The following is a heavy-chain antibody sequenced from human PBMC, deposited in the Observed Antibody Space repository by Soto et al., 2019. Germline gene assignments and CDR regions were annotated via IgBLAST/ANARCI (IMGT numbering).Heavy chain of an antibody. CDR1: GGSLSSYY. V-gene: IGHV4-59*01. J-gene: IGHJ4*02. Sequence: QVQLQESGPGLVKPSETLSLTCTVSGGSLSSYYWSWIRQPPGKGLECIGYIYYSGSTNYKPSLKSRATISEDTSKNQFSLKLSSVTAADTAVYYCARVTSGYRPHFEYWGQGTLVTVSS. CDR2: IYYSGST. CDR3: ARVTSGYRPHFEY. D-gene: IGHD3-3*01.